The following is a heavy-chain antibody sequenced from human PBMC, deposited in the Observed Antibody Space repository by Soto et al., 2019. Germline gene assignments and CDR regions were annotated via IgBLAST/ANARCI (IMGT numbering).Heavy chain of an antibody. D-gene: IGHD5-18*01. J-gene: IGHJ6*02. CDR3: ARVVDVDTAMVPYYYYGMDV. CDR2: IIPIFGTA. Sequence: SVKVSCKASGGTFSSYAISWVRQAPGQGLEWMGGIIPIFGTANYAQKFQGRVTITADESTSTAYMELSSLRSEDTAVYYCARVVDVDTAMVPYYYYGMDVWGQGTTVTVSS. V-gene: IGHV1-69*13. CDR1: GGTFSSYA.